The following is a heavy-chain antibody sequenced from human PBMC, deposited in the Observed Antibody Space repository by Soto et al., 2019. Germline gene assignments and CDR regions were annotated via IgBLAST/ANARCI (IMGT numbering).Heavy chain of an antibody. CDR2: ISAYNGNT. V-gene: IGHV1-18*01. Sequence: QVQLVQSGAEVKKPGASVKVSCKASGYTFTSYFISWVRQAPGQGLEWMGWISAYNGNTNYVQKLQGRVTMTTDTXXXXXXXXXXXXXXXXXXXYYCARDLPPSDYWGQGTLVTVSS. J-gene: IGHJ4*02. D-gene: IGHD3-10*01. CDR3: ARDLPPSDY. CDR1: GYTFTSYF.